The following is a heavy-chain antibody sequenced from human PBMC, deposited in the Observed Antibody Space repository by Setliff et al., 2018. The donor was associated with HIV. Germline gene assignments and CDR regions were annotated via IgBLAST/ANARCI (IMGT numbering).Heavy chain of an antibody. Sequence: ASVKVSCKASGYTFTNYYIHWVRQAPGQGLEWMGLINPSGGRTSYAQKFQGRLTMTRDTSRSTVYMELRSLSSDDSAVYYCVRDWYCSGGSCSNCFDPWGQGTLVTVSS. CDR3: VRDWYCSGGSCSNCFDP. V-gene: IGHV1-46*01. D-gene: IGHD2-15*01. J-gene: IGHJ5*02. CDR1: GYTFTNYY. CDR2: INPSGGRT.